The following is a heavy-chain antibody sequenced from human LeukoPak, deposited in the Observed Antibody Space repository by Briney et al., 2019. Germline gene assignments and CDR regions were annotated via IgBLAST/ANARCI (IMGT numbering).Heavy chain of an antibody. CDR3: ASEVAGPHYYYYYSMDV. D-gene: IGHD6-19*01. V-gene: IGHV1-69*13. CDR2: IIPIFGTA. CDR1: GGTFSSYA. J-gene: IGHJ6*02. Sequence: SVKVSCTASGGTFSSYAISWVRQAPGQGLEWMGGIIPIFGTANYAQKFQGRVTITADESTSTAYMELSSLRSEDTAVYYCASEVAGPHYYYYYSMDVWGQGTTVTVSS.